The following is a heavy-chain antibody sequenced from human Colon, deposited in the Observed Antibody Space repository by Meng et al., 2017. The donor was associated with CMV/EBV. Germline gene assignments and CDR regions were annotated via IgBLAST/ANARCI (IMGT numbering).Heavy chain of an antibody. J-gene: IGHJ4*02. D-gene: IGHD6-19*01. CDR1: GGSISSSSYH. V-gene: IGHV4-39*07. CDR2: IYYSGST. CDR3: ASRIAVAGTDY. Sequence: SETLSLTCTVSGGSISSSSYHWGWIRQPPGKGLEWIGSIYYSGSTYYNPSLKSRVTISVDTSKNQFSLKLSSVTAADTAVYYCASRIAVAGTDYWGQGTLVTVSS.